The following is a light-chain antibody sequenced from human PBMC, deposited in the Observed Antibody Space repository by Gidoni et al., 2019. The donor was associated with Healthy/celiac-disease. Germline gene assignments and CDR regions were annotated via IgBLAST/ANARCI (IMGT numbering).Light chain of an antibody. CDR3: QQYDNLPIT. CDR2: DAS. J-gene: IGKJ5*01. V-gene: IGKV1-33*01. CDR1: QDISNY. Sequence: DIQMTQSPSSLSASVRDRVTITCQASQDISNYLNWYQQKPGKAPKPLIYDASNVETRVPSRFSGSGSGTDFTFTITSLQPEDIATYYCQQYDNLPITFGQGTRLEI.